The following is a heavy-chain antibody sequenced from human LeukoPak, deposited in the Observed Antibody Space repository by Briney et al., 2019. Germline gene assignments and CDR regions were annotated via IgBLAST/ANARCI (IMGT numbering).Heavy chain of an antibody. J-gene: IGHJ4*02. CDR2: VYYTGIT. CDR3: ASQLGGTTFH. D-gene: IGHD1/OR15-1a*01. Sequence: SETLSLTCTVSGVSINTYFWSWIRQPPGKGLEWIGYVYYTGITNYNPSLKSRVSISLDTSKNQFSLRLNSVTAAETAVYYCASQLGGTTFHWGQGTLITVS. CDR1: GVSINTYF. V-gene: IGHV4-59*01.